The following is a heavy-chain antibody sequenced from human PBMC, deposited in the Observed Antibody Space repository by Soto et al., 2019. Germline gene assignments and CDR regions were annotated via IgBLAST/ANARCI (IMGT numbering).Heavy chain of an antibody. CDR1: GFTFTNYI. CDR3: ARDIRAIAFDY. CDR2: ISSNSRYV. D-gene: IGHD3-10*01. J-gene: IGHJ4*02. Sequence: EVQLAESGGGLVKPGGSLRLSCVASGFTFTNYIINWVRQAPGKGLEWVSSISSNSRYVYYADSVKGRFTISRDNAKNSVYLQMSSLRAEDTAVYYCARDIRAIAFDYWGQGTLVTVSS. V-gene: IGHV3-21*02.